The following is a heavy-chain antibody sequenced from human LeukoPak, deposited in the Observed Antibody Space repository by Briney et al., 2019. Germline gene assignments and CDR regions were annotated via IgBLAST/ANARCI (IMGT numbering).Heavy chain of an antibody. CDR1: GYTFTGYY. CDR2: INPNNGGT. J-gene: IGHJ4*02. CDR3: ARAVGATFDY. D-gene: IGHD1-26*01. Sequence: ASVKVSCKAFGYTFTGYYMHWVRQAPGQGLEWMGWINPNNGGTNYAQKFQGRVTMTRDTSISTAYMELSRLRSDDTAVYYCARAVGATFDYWGQGTLVTVSS. V-gene: IGHV1-2*02.